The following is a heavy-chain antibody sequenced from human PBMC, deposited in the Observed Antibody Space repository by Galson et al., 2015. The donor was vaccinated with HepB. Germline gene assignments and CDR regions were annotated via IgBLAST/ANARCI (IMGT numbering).Heavy chain of an antibody. CDR3: ARLGRITMIVPFNYYMDV. J-gene: IGHJ6*03. CDR2: INPNSGGT. D-gene: IGHD3-22*01. CDR1: GYTFTGYY. V-gene: IGHV1-2*02. Sequence: SVKVSCKASGYTFTGYYMHWVRQAPGQGLEWREWINPNSGGTNYAQKFQGRVTMTRDTSISTAYMELSRLRSDDTAVYYCARLGRITMIVPFNYYMDVWGKGTTVTVSS.